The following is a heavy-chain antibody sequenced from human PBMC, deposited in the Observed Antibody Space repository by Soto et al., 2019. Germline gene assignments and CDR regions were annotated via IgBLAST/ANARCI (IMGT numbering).Heavy chain of an antibody. J-gene: IGHJ3*02. CDR3: ARGDGSGSYYRDDAFDI. D-gene: IGHD3-10*01. CDR2: MNPNSGNT. V-gene: IGHV1-8*01. CDR1: GYTFTSYD. Sequence: ASVKVSCKASGYTFTSYDINWVRQATGQGLEWMGWMNPNSGNTGYAQKFQGRVTMTRNTSISTDYMELSSLRSEDTAVYYCARGDGSGSYYRDDAFDIWGQGTMVTVSS.